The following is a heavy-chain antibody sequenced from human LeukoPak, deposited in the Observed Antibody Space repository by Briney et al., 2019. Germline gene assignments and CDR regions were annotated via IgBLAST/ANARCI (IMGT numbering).Heavy chain of an antibody. Sequence: HPGGSLRLSCAASEFSFGPYPRNWVRQAPGKGLEWVSYISSRSDTMYYADSVKGRFTISRDNAKNSLYLQMNSLRVEDTAVYYCASGMRVGPNIWGQGTLVTVSS. D-gene: IGHD1-26*01. CDR3: ASGMRVGPNI. CDR1: EFSFGPYP. V-gene: IGHV3-48*04. J-gene: IGHJ4*02. CDR2: ISSRSDTM.